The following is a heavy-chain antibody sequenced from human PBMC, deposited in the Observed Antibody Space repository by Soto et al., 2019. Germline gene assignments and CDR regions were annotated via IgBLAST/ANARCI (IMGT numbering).Heavy chain of an antibody. Sequence: ASVKVSCKVSGYTLTELSMHWVRQAPGKGLEWMGGFDPEDGETIYAQKFQGRVTMTEDTSTDTAYMELSSLRSEDTAAYYCATDSKKPTYSSRWYYFDYWGQGTLVTVSS. V-gene: IGHV1-24*01. CDR2: FDPEDGET. CDR1: GYTLTELS. D-gene: IGHD6-13*01. J-gene: IGHJ4*02. CDR3: ATDSKKPTYSSRWYYFDY.